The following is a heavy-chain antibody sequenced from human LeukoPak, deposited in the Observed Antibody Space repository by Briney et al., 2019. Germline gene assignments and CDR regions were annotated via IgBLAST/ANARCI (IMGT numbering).Heavy chain of an antibody. D-gene: IGHD3-22*01. V-gene: IGHV4-39*07. CDR3: ARDLYYYDSSGYLGY. CDR2: IYYSGST. Sequence: SETLSLTCTVSGGSISSYYWSWIRQPPGKGLEWIGSIYYSGSTYYNPSLKSRVTISVDTSKNQFSLKLSSVTAADTAVYYCARDLYYYDSSGYLGYWGQGTLVTVSS. J-gene: IGHJ4*02. CDR1: GGSISSYY.